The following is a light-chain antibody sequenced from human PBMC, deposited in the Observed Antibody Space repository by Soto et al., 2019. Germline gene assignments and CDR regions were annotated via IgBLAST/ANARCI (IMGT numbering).Light chain of an antibody. J-gene: IGKJ4*01. Sequence: DIVLTQSPGTLSLSPGERATLSCRASQSVSSSYLAWYQQKPGQAPRLLIYGASSRATGIPDRFSGSGSGTEFTLTISRLEPEDFAVYYCQQYGSSPPGLTFGGGTKVEIK. CDR3: QQYGSSPPGLT. V-gene: IGKV3-20*01. CDR1: QSVSSSY. CDR2: GAS.